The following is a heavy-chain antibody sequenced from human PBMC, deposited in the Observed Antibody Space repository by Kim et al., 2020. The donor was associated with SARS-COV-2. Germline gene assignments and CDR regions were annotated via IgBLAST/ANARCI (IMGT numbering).Heavy chain of an antibody. CDR3: ASTCSGGSCYPEGYYYYGMDV. Sequence: ASVKVSCKASGYTFTSYGISWVRQAPGQGLEWMGWISAYNGNTNYAQKLQGRVTMTTDTSTSTAYMELRSLRSDDTAVYYCASTCSGGSCYPEGYYYYGMDVWGQGTTVTVSS. J-gene: IGHJ6*02. V-gene: IGHV1-18*01. D-gene: IGHD2-15*01. CDR1: GYTFTSYG. CDR2: ISAYNGNT.